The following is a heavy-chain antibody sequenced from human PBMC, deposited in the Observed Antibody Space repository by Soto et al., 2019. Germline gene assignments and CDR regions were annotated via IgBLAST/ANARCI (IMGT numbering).Heavy chain of an antibody. D-gene: IGHD2-21*02. CDR1: GFSLSTSGVG. Sequence: QITLKESGPTLVKPTQTLTLTCTFSGFSLSTSGVGVGWIRQPPGKALEWLALIYWDDDKRYSPSLKSRLTITTDTPKNHRVPTQTPTYPVDTPTYYCAQTVVTHSNFDYWGQGTLVTVSS. CDR3: AQTVVTHSNFDY. J-gene: IGHJ4*02. V-gene: IGHV2-5*02. CDR2: IYWDDDK.